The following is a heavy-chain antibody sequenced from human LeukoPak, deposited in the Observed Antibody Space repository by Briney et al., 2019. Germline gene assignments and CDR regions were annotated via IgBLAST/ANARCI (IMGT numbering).Heavy chain of an antibody. CDR3: SKARGGGRDLFDY. J-gene: IGHJ4*02. D-gene: IGHD6-25*01. CDR1: GFSFDDYS. Sequence: GGSLRLSCAASGFSFDDYSMHWVRQAPGKGLEWVSLITWDGGSTYYADSVKGRFTVSRDNSKNSLYLQMHSLRAEDSALYYCSKARGGGRDLFDYWGQGTLVTVSS. V-gene: IGHV3-43D*03. CDR2: ITWDGGST.